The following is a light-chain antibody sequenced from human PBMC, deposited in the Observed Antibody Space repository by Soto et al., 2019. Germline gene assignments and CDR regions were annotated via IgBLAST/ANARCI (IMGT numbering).Light chain of an antibody. CDR3: QSSDSRLSGSDV. CDR2: GDS. J-gene: IGLJ1*01. CDR1: SSNIGAGYH. Sequence: ISCTGISSNIGAGYHVHWYQQLPGAAPKLLIFGDSNRPSGVPDRFSGSKSGTSASLAITGLQADDEADYYCQSSDSRLSGSDVFGTGTKVTVL. V-gene: IGLV1-40*01.